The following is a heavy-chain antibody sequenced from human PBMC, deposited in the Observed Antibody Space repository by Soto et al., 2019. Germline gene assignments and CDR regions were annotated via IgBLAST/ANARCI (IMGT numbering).Heavy chain of an antibody. J-gene: IGHJ5*02. CDR1: GYTFNTYG. D-gene: IGHD3-3*01. CDR3: ARDPNEFWTSYWFDP. Sequence: ASVKVSCKTSGYTFNTYGINWVRQAPGQGLELMGWISAYDGKTTYAEKFQGRVTMTTDTSTSTAYMELRSLRSDDTAIYYCARDPNEFWTSYWFDPWGQGTPVTVS. CDR2: ISAYDGKT. V-gene: IGHV1-18*01.